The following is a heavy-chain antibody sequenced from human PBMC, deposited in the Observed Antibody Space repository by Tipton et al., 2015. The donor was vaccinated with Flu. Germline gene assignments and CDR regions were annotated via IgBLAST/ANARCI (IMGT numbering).Heavy chain of an antibody. Sequence: TLSLTCTVSGYSISSGYYWGWIRQPPGKGPEWIGSFYHVGDTYYNPSLKSRVTISVDMSKNQFSLKLRSVTAADTAVYYCARDGAARGWFDPWGQGTLVTVSS. CDR3: ARDGAARGWFDP. D-gene: IGHD6-6*01. J-gene: IGHJ5*02. CDR2: FYHVGDT. V-gene: IGHV4-38-2*02. CDR1: GYSISSGYY.